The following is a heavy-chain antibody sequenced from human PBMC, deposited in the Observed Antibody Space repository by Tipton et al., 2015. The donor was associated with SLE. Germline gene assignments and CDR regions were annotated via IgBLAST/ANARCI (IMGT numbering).Heavy chain of an antibody. CDR2: INSSGGST. D-gene: IGHD1-26*01. CDR3: ARDGPSGSYGY. CDR1: GFTFSSYE. J-gene: IGHJ4*02. Sequence: VQLVQSGGGLVQPGGSLKVSCAASGFTFSSYEMSWVRQAPGKGLEWVSYINSSGGSTYYADSVKGRFTISRDNSKNTLYLQMNSLRAEDTAVYYCARDGPSGSYGYWGQGTLVTVSS. V-gene: IGHV3-48*03.